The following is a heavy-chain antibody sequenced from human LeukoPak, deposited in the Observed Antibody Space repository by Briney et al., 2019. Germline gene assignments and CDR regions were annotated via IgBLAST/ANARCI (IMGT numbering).Heavy chain of an antibody. CDR3: AKARGYSGYAFDY. CDR1: GFTFSSYA. V-gene: IGHV3-23*01. Sequence: PGGTLRLSCAASGFTFSSYAMSWVRQAPGKGLEWVSAISGSGGSIYYADSVKGRFTISRDNSKNTLYLQMNSLRAEDTAVYYCAKARGYSGYAFDYWGQGTLVTVSS. J-gene: IGHJ4*02. D-gene: IGHD5-12*01. CDR2: ISGSGGSI.